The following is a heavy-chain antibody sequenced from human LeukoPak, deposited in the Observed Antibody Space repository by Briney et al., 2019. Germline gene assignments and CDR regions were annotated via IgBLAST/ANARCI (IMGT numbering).Heavy chain of an antibody. CDR3: ARDWRAARFDP. CDR1: GGTFSSYT. J-gene: IGHJ5*02. V-gene: IGHV1-69*04. Sequence: SVKVSCKASGGTFSSYTISWVRQAPGQGLEWMGRIIPIPGIANYAQKFQGRVTITADKSTSTAYMELSSLRSEDTAVYYCARDWRAARFDPWGQGTLVTVSS. D-gene: IGHD6-6*01. CDR2: IIPIPGIA.